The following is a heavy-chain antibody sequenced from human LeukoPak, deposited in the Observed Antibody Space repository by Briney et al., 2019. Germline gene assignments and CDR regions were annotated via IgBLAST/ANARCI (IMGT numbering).Heavy chain of an antibody. V-gene: IGHV1-46*01. CDR2: INPSGGST. CDR1: GYSFTNYY. J-gene: IGHJ4*02. CDR3: ARDGLYHDFTSGYFSGGGIQLHD. Sequence: ASVKVSCKASGYSFTNYYMHWVRQAPGQGLEWMGLINPSGGSTSYAQKFQGRVTMTRDTSTSTVHMELGSLRSEDMAVYYCARDGLYHDFTSGYFSGGGIQLHDWGQGTLVTVSS. D-gene: IGHD3-3*01.